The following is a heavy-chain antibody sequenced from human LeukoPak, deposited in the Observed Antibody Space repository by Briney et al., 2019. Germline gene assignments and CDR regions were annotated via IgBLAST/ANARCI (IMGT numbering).Heavy chain of an antibody. D-gene: IGHD1-7*01. V-gene: IGHV3-43*01. CDR1: GFIFDEYT. CDR3: AKNLGRELPGPFDV. J-gene: IGHJ3*01. Sequence: GGSLRLSCAASGFIFDEYTMHWVRQAPGKGLEWVSFISGEGASTYYVDSVRGRFIISRDNDKNALHLVMSSLRTEDTALYYCAKNLGRELPGPFDVWGQGAVVVVPS. CDR2: ISGEGAST.